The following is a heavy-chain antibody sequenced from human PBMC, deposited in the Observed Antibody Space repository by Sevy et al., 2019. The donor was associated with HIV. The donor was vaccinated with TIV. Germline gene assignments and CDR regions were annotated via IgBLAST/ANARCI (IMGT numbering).Heavy chain of an antibody. J-gene: IGHJ4*02. CDR3: ARENGDYYDY. V-gene: IGHV3-21*01. Sequence: GGSLRLSCAASGFTFSSYSMNWVRQAPGKGLEWVSSISSSSSYIYYADSVKGRFTISSDNAKNSLYLQMNGLRAEDTAVYYCARENGDYYDYWGQGTLVTVSS. D-gene: IGHD4-17*01. CDR2: ISSSSSYI. CDR1: GFTFSSYS.